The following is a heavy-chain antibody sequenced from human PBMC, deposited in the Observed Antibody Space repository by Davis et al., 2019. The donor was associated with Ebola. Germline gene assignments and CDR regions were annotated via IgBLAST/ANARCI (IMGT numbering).Heavy chain of an antibody. D-gene: IGHD5-12*01. CDR1: GGSISSSSYY. CDR3: ARGRGRWLRSASIGY. CDR2: IYYRGNT. Sequence: SETLSLTCTVSGGSISSSSYYWGWIRQPPGKGLEWVGNIYYRGNTYYNPSLKSRVSMSVDTSKNQFSLKLSSVTAADTAVYYCARGRGRWLRSASIGYWGQGTLVTVSS. V-gene: IGHV4-39*01. J-gene: IGHJ4*02.